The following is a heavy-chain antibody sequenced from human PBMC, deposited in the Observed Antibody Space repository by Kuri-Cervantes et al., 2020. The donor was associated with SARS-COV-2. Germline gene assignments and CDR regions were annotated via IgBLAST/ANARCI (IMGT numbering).Heavy chain of an antibody. Sequence: ASVKVSCKASGGTFSSYAISWVRQAPGQGLEWMGWISAYNGNTNYAQKLQGRVTMTRDTSTSTVYMELSSLTSEDTAIYYCYCAPKEGFDSWGQGTLVTVSS. D-gene: IGHD2-21*01. V-gene: IGHV1-18*01. CDR2: ISAYNGNT. J-gene: IGHJ4*02. CDR3: YCAPKEGFDS. CDR1: GGTFSSYA.